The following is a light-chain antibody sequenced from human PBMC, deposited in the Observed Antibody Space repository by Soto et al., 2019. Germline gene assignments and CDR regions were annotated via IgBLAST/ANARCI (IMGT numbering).Light chain of an antibody. CDR1: QSINSW. V-gene: IGKV1-5*03. CDR3: QHYNSYSEA. J-gene: IGKJ1*01. Sequence: DTQMTQSPSTLSASVGDTVTITCRASQSINSWLAWYQQKPGKAPNLLIHRASTLQSGVPSRFSGSGSGTEFTLTITGLQPDDFATYYCQHYNSYSEAFGQGTKVELK. CDR2: RAS.